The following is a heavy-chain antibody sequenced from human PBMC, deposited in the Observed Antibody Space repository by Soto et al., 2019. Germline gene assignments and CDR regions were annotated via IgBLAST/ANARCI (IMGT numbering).Heavy chain of an antibody. CDR1: GFTFSHAW. CDR3: TDGLDV. Sequence: EVQLVESGGGLVKPGGSLRLSCAASGFTFSHAWMNWVRQAPGKGLEWVGRIRSKSDGGTTDNAAPVKGKFTISRDDSKNTLYLEMNSLKTEDTAVYYCTDGLDVWGQGTTVTVSS. CDR2: IRSKSDGGTT. J-gene: IGHJ6*02. V-gene: IGHV3-15*07.